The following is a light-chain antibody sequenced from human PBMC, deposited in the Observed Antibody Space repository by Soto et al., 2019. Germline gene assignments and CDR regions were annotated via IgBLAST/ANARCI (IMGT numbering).Light chain of an antibody. V-gene: IGLV2-11*01. CDR3: CSYAGGYTHAV. J-gene: IGLJ2*01. CDR2: DVS. Sequence: QSALTQPRSVSGPPGQSVSISCSGTSSDVGTYNYVSWYQQHPGKAPKLMIYDVSKRPSGVPDHFSGSKSGNTASLTISGLQAEDEADYYCCSYAGGYTHAVFGGGTKLTVL. CDR1: SSDVGTYNY.